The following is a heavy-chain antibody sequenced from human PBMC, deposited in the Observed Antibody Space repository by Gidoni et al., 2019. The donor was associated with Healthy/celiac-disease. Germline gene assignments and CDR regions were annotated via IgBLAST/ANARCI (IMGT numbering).Heavy chain of an antibody. J-gene: IGHJ6*02. CDR2: IYTSGST. V-gene: IGHV4-61*02. CDR3: ARGPLYSSSWYYYYGMDV. D-gene: IGHD6-13*01. Sequence: QVQLQESGPGLVKPSQTRSLTCPASGGSISSGRYYWSWIRQPAGKGLEWIGRIYTSGSTNYNPSLKSRVTISVDTSKNQFSLKLSSVTAADTAVYYCARGPLYSSSWYYYYGMDVWGQGTTVTVSS. CDR1: GGSISSGRYY.